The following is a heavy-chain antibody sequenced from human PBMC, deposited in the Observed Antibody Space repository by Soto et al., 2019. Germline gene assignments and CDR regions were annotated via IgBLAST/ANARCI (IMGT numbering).Heavy chain of an antibody. D-gene: IGHD6-19*01. V-gene: IGHV1-8*01. Sequence: QVQLMHSGTEVKKPGASVRVSCKASGYTFTTYDINWVRQATGQGLEWMGWMNPNSGNTGYAQKFRGRVTMTRNTSISTAYMELSSLRSEDTAVYYCARDASGWYELDYWGQGILVTVSS. CDR2: MNPNSGNT. CDR1: GYTFTTYD. CDR3: ARDASGWYELDY. J-gene: IGHJ4*02.